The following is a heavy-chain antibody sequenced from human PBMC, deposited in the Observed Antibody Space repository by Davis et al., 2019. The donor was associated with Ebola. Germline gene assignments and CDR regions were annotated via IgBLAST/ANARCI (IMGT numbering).Heavy chain of an antibody. J-gene: IGHJ4*02. CDR1: GFSFSSCS. D-gene: IGHD1-26*01. V-gene: IGHV3-21*06. CDR3: ARMYSGSPEGSDY. CDR2: ISSSSTSR. Sequence: GGSLRLSCAASGFSFSSCSMNWVRQAPGKGLEWVSSISSSSTSRYYVDSVKGRFTISRDNAKNSLYLQRNSLRVEDTAVNYCARMYSGSPEGSDYWGQGTLVIVSS.